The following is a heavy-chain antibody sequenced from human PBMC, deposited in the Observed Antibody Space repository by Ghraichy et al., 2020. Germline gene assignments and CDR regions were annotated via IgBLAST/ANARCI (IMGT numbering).Heavy chain of an antibody. CDR1: GGSISIGYW. J-gene: IGHJ4*02. CDR3: ARNGDFCLDY. Sequence: SETLPLTCAVSGGSISIGYWWSWVRQTPGKGLEWIGEIHHSGSTSYSPSLKSRVTISVDKSKNQFSLRLSSVTAADTAMYYCARNGDFCLDYWGQGTLVTVSS. D-gene: IGHD2-8*01. CDR2: IHHSGST. V-gene: IGHV4-4*02.